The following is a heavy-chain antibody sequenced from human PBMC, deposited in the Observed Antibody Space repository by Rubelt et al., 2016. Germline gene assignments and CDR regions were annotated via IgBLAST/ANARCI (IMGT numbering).Heavy chain of an antibody. CDR3: ARTRTTVTTRYFDY. CDR2: IYYSGST. Sequence: QLQLQESGPGLVKPSETLSLTCTVSGGSISSSSYYWGWIRQPPGKGLEWIGSIYYSGSTYYNPSLKSRVTISVYTSKNQFSLKLSSVTAADTAVYYCARTRTTVTTRYFDYWGQGTLVTVSS. V-gene: IGHV4-39*07. J-gene: IGHJ4*02. D-gene: IGHD4-11*01. CDR1: GGSISSSSYY.